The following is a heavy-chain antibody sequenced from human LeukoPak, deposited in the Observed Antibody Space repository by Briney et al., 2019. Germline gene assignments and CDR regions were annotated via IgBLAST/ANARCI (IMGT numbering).Heavy chain of an antibody. J-gene: IGHJ4*02. CDR1: GGSFSGYY. D-gene: IGHD5-12*01. Sequence: SETLSLTCAVYGGSFSGYYWSWIRQPPGKGLEWIGEINHSGSTNYNPSLKSRVTISVDTSKNQFSLKLSSVTAADTAVYYCARSPRKWLPHYWGQGTLVTVSS. CDR2: INHSGST. V-gene: IGHV4-34*01. CDR3: ARSPRKWLPHY.